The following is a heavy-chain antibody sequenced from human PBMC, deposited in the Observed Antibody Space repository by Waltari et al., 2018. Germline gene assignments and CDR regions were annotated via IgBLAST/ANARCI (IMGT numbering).Heavy chain of an antibody. V-gene: IGHV1-69-2*01. D-gene: IGHD3-3*01. CDR1: GYIFTDYY. CDR2: LDPENGAT. CDR3: ANSMSGPRVQ. Sequence: EAQLIQSGAQVKSPGATVKVSCKAFGYIFTDYYMHWMQQFPGKGHEWMARLDPENGATEFADRFQGRLTVTADTSTDTAYMELSGLTSEDTATYYCANSMSGPRVQWGQGTQVTVSP. J-gene: IGHJ4*02.